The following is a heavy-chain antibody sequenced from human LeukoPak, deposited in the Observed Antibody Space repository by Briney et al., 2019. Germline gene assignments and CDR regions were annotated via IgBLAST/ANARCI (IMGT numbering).Heavy chain of an antibody. CDR3: ARDPYYYDSSGNY. CDR1: GGTFSSYA. D-gene: IGHD3-22*01. J-gene: IGHJ4*02. V-gene: IGHV1-69*06. Sequence: EASVKVSCKVSGGTFSSYAISWVRQAPGQGLEWMGRIIPIFGTANYAQKFQGRVTITADKSTSTAYMELSSLRSEDTAVYYCARDPYYYDSSGNYWGQGTLVTVSS. CDR2: IIPIFGTA.